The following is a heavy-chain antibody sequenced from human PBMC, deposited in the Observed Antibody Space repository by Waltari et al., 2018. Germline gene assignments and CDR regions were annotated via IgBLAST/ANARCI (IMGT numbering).Heavy chain of an antibody. CDR1: GYTFTSYD. D-gene: IGHD6-6*01. CDR2: MNPNSGNT. J-gene: IGHJ6*03. Sequence: QVQLVQSGAEVKKPGASVKVSCKASGYTFTSYDLNWVRQATGQGLEWMGWMNPNSGNTGYAQKFQGRVTMTRNTSISTAYMELSSLRSEDTAVYYCASSSSSGYYYYMDVWGKGTTVTVSS. V-gene: IGHV1-8*01. CDR3: ASSSSSGYYYYMDV.